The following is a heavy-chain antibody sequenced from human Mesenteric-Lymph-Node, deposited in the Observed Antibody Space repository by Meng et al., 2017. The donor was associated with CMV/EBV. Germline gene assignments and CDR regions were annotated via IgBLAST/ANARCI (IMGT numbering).Heavy chain of an antibody. Sequence: ASVKVSCKASGYTFTSFDIHWVRQATGQGLEWMGWMNPYSDNTDYAQKFQGRVTMTRNTSISTAYMELSSLRSEDTAVYYCARDSRPYYYDSSAYYQGKNWFDPWGQGTLVTVSS. V-gene: IGHV1-8*01. D-gene: IGHD3-22*01. J-gene: IGHJ5*02. CDR3: ARDSRPYYYDSSAYYQGKNWFDP. CDR1: GYTFTSFD. CDR2: MNPYSDNT.